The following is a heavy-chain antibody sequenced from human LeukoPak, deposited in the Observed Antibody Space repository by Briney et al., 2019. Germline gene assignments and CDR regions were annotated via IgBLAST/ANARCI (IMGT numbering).Heavy chain of an antibody. CDR1: GGSISTHY. V-gene: IGHV4-59*11. CDR3: ARDMGDYGDYVFDY. J-gene: IGHJ4*02. CDR2: MDSSGST. Sequence: SETLFLTCTVSGGSISTHYWSWIRQPPGKGLEWIGYMDSSGSTNYNPSLKSRVTISVDASKNQFSLKLSSVTAADTAVYYCARDMGDYGDYVFDYWGQGTLVTVSS. D-gene: IGHD4-17*01.